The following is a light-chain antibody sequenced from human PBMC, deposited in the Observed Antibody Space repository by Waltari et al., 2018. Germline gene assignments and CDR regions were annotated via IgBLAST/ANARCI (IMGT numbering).Light chain of an antibody. J-gene: IGLJ3*02. Sequence: QSVLTQSPSASGTPGQRVTISCSGSSSNIGDNVVNWYQQRQGKAPKLLIYRNDQRPSGVPARFSASKSGTSASLAISGLQSEYEADYYCATWDDRMNGHWVFGGGTKVTVL. V-gene: IGLV1-44*01. CDR2: RND. CDR1: SSNIGDNV. CDR3: ATWDDRMNGHWV.